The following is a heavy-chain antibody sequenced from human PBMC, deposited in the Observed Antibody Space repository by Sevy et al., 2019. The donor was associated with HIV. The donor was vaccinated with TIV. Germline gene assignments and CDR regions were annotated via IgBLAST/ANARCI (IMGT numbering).Heavy chain of an antibody. V-gene: IGHV4-59*12. D-gene: IGHD3-16*01. Sequence: SETLSLTCTVSGDSLSSYYWSWIRQPPGKGLEWIGYIYSSGSTNYNPSLKSRVTISVDTSKNQFSLKLSSVTAADTAVYYCTRTLGDYRGQGTLVTVSS. CDR3: TRTLGDY. CDR1: GDSLSSYY. J-gene: IGHJ4*02. CDR2: IYSSGST.